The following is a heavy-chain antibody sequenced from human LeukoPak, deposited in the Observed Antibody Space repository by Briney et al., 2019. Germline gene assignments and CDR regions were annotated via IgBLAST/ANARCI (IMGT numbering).Heavy chain of an antibody. J-gene: IGHJ4*02. CDR2: IYHSGRT. Sequence: SETLSLTCAVSGGPISSGDYSWSWVRQPPGKGLEWIGYIYHSGRTYYSPSLKGRVTISVDRTRNQFSLKLSSVTAADTAVYYCAKTSSGYYLDHWGQGTLVTVSS. CDR1: GGPISSGDYS. V-gene: IGHV4-30-2*01. CDR3: AKTSSGYYLDH. D-gene: IGHD3-22*01.